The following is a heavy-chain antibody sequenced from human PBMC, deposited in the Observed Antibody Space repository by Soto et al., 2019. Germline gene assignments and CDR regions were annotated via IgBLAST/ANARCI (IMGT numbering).Heavy chain of an antibody. J-gene: IGHJ5*02. CDR2: IIPIFGTA. CDR3: AREGAVTAIRRWFDP. V-gene: IGHV1-69*12. Sequence: QVQLVQSGAEVKKPGSSVKVSCKASGGTFSSYAISWVRQAPGQGLEWMGGIIPIFGTANYAQKFQGRVTIXXDXSXXTAYMELSSLRSEDTAVYYCAREGAVTAIRRWFDPWGQGTLVTVSS. D-gene: IGHD2-21*02. CDR1: GGTFSSYA.